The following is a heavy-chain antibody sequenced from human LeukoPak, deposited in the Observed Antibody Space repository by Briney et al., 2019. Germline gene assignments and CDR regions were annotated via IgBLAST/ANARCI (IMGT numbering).Heavy chain of an antibody. D-gene: IGHD3-22*01. Sequence: PSETLSLTCTVSGGSISIYYWSWIRQPPGKGLEWIGYIYYSGSTNYNPSLKSRVTISVDTSKNQFSLKLSSVTAADTAVYYCARGRGRGYLIDYWGQGTQVTVSS. CDR3: ARGRGRGYLIDY. J-gene: IGHJ4*02. CDR1: GGSISIYY. CDR2: IYYSGST. V-gene: IGHV4-59*01.